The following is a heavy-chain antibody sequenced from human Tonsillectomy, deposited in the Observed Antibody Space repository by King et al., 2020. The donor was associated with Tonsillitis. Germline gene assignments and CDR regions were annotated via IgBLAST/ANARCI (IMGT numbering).Heavy chain of an antibody. CDR3: SRGGFYDSGNWFDS. Sequence: VQLVESGGGLVQPGRSLRLSCTVSRFRFDDYGMGWFRQAPGKGLEWVSLIRSKVYGGTAEYAASVKGRFSVSRDDSKSIAYLQMNSLKTDDTAVYFCSRGGFYDSGNWFDSWGQGTLVTVSS. CDR2: IRSKVYGGTA. J-gene: IGHJ5*01. D-gene: IGHD2/OR15-2a*01. CDR1: RFRFDDYG. V-gene: IGHV3-49*03.